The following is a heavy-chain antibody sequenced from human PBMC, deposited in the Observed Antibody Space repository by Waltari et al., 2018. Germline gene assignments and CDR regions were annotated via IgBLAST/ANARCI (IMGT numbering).Heavy chain of an antibody. CDR2: IYYSGST. D-gene: IGHD4-4*01. V-gene: IGHV4-59*01. CDR1: GGSISSYY. Sequence: QVQLQESGPGLVKPSETLSLTCTVSGGSISSYYWSWIRQPPGKGLEWCGYIYYSGSTNYNPSLKSRVTISVDTSKNQFSLKLSSVTAADTAVYYCARWTTANAFDIWGQGTMVTVSS. CDR3: ARWTTANAFDI. J-gene: IGHJ3*02.